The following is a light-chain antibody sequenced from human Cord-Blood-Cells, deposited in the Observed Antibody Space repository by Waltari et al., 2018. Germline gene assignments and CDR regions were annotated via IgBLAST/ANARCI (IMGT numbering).Light chain of an antibody. Sequence: QSALTQPASVSGSPGQSITISCTGTSSDVGGYNYVSWYQQHPGKAPKLMIYDVSNRPSGDSNRFSGSKSGNTASRTISGLQAEDEADYYCSSYTSSSTVVFGGGTKLTVL. CDR1: SSDVGGYNY. J-gene: IGLJ2*01. V-gene: IGLV2-14*01. CDR2: DVS. CDR3: SSYTSSSTVV.